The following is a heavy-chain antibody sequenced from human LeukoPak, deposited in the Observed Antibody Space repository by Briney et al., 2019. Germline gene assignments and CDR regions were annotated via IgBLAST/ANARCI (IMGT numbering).Heavy chain of an antibody. CDR3: ARVPTIFGVVNEGDY. J-gene: IGHJ4*02. Sequence: GGSLRLSCAASGFTFSRYDMNWVRQAPGKGLEWVAVISSDGSNKYYGDSVRGRFTISRDNSKNTLYLQMNSLRVEDTAVYYCARVPTIFGVVNEGDYWGQGTLVTVSS. V-gene: IGHV3-30*03. CDR1: GFTFSRYD. D-gene: IGHD3-3*01. CDR2: ISSDGSNK.